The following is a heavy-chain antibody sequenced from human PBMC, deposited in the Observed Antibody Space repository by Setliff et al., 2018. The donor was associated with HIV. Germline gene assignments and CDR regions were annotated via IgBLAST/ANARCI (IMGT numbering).Heavy chain of an antibody. J-gene: IGHJ6*02. CDR3: ARDHCSSSGCYEYSYYGMDV. CDR2: ISVYNDYT. D-gene: IGHD2-2*01. V-gene: IGHV1-18*01. CDR1: GYTFTSYG. Sequence: ASVKVSCKASGYTFTSYGISWVRQAPGHGLEWMGWISVYNDYTNYAQKLQGRVTMTRDTSISTAYMEVSRLRSDDTAVYYCARDHCSSSGCYEYSYYGMDVWGQGTTVTVSS.